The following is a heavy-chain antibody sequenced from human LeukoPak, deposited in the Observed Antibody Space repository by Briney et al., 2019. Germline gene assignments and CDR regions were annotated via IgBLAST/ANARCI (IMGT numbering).Heavy chain of an antibody. CDR1: GFTFSSYS. V-gene: IGHV3-21*01. J-gene: IGHJ4*02. D-gene: IGHD2-15*01. Sequence: GGSLRLSCAASGFTFSSYSMNWVRQAPGKGLEWVSSISSSSSYIYYADSVKGRFTISRDNAKNSLYLQMNSLRAEDTAVYYCARDKGYCSGGSCHTFDYWGQGTLVTVSS. CDR2: ISSSSSYI. CDR3: ARDKGYCSGGSCHTFDY.